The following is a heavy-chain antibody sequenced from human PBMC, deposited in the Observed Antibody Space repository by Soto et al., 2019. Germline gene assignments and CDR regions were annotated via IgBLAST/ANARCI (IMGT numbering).Heavy chain of an antibody. CDR3: ARGKDGGSYQPYYYYYGMDV. CDR2: INPSGGST. J-gene: IGHJ6*02. Sequence: GASVKVSCKASGYTFTSCYMHWVRQPPGQGREGMGIINPSGGSTSYAQKFQGRVTVTRDTSTSTVYMGLSSLRSEDTAVYYCARGKDGGSYQPYYYYYGMDVWGQGTTVTVSS. D-gene: IGHD1-26*01. CDR1: GYTFTSCY. V-gene: IGHV1-46*01.